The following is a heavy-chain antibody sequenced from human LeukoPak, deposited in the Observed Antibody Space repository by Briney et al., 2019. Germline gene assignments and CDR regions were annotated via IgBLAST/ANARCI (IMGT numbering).Heavy chain of an antibody. D-gene: IGHD1-26*01. CDR3: ARAKWELLDYGMDV. V-gene: IGHV3-30-3*01. J-gene: IGHJ6*02. Sequence: PGTSLRLSCAASGFTFSSYAMHWVRQGPGKGLEWMAVISYDGSNKYYADSVKGRFTISRDNSKNTLCLQMNSLRAEDTAVYYCARAKWELLDYGMDVWGQGTTVTVSS. CDR1: GFTFSSYA. CDR2: ISYDGSNK.